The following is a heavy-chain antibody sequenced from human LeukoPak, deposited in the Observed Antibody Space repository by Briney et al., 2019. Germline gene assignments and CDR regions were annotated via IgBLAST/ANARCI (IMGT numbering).Heavy chain of an antibody. J-gene: IGHJ4*02. Sequence: GGSLRLSCVASGFTITNYGMHWARQAPGKGLEWVAVVLYDGTNKYNAGSVKGRFTISRDNSKNTLYLQMDSLRAEDTAVYYCARDRAWNYFDYWGQGTLVTVSS. CDR3: ARDRAWNYFDY. D-gene: IGHD3-3*01. CDR2: VLYDGTNK. CDR1: GFTITNYG. V-gene: IGHV3-33*01.